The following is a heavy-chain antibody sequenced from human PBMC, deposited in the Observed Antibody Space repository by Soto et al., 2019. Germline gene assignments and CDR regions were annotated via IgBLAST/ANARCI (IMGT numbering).Heavy chain of an antibody. CDR1: GFTFDDYT. D-gene: IGHD6-25*01. J-gene: IGHJ4*02. Sequence: EVQLVESGGVVVQPGGSLRLSCAASGFTFDDYTMHWVRQAPGKGLEWVSLISWDGGSTYYADSVKGRFTISRDSSKNSLYLQMNSLRTEDTALYYCAKDGDSSGPFDYWGQGTLVTVSS. CDR3: AKDGDSSGPFDY. V-gene: IGHV3-43*01. CDR2: ISWDGGST.